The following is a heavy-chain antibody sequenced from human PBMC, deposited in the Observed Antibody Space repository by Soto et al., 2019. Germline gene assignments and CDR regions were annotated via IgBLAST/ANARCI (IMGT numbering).Heavy chain of an antibody. D-gene: IGHD6-13*01. CDR3: ARSPRSSPYFDY. Sequence: PGESLKISCKGSGYTFSNFWIGWVRQLPGKGLEWKGIIYPGDHETRYSPSFHGKVTISADRSINTAYLQWNSLEASDTAFYFCARSPRSSPYFDYWGQGALVTVSS. CDR1: GYTFSNFW. J-gene: IGHJ4*02. V-gene: IGHV5-51*01. CDR2: IYPGDHET.